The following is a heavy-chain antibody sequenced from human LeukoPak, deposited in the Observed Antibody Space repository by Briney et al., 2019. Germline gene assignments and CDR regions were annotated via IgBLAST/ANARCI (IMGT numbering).Heavy chain of an antibody. CDR2: IKMKTDGGTT. D-gene: IGHD1-26*01. CDR3: TTEGLSGSYY. V-gene: IGHV3-15*01. J-gene: IGHJ3*01. Sequence: GGSLRLSCAASGLTFSNAWMGWVRQAPGEGLEWVGRIKMKTDGGTTDYAAPVKGRFTISRDDSKNTLYLQMNSLKTEDTAVYYCTTEGLSGSYYWGQGTMVTVSS. CDR1: GLTFSNAW.